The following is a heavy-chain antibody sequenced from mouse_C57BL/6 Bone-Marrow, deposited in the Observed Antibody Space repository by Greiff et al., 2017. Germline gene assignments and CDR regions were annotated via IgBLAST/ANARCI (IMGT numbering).Heavy chain of an antibody. CDR3: ARYRLDYYYGSSYVVYAMDY. CDR2: IRNKANGYTT. Sequence: EVKLVESGGGLVQPGGSLSLSCAASGFTFTDYYMSWVRQPPGKALEWLGFIRNKANGYTTEYSVSVKGRFTISRANSTSILYLQMNALRAEDSTAYYCARYRLDYYYGSSYVVYAMDYWGQGTSVTVSS. D-gene: IGHD1-1*01. J-gene: IGHJ4*01. V-gene: IGHV7-3*01. CDR1: GFTFTDYY.